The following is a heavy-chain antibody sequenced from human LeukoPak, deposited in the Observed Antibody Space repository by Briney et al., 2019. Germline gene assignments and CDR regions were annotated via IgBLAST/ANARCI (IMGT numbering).Heavy chain of an antibody. J-gene: IGHJ4*02. CDR1: GFTFSNAW. CDR2: IKSKTDGGTT. Sequence: GGSLRLSCAASGFTFSNAWMSWVRQAPGKGLEWVGRIKSKTDGGTTDYAAPVKGRFTISRDDSKNTLNLQMNSLKAEDTAVYYCAQGSGQHYEYWGQGALVTVSS. D-gene: IGHD6-19*01. CDR3: AQGSGQHYEY. V-gene: IGHV3-15*01.